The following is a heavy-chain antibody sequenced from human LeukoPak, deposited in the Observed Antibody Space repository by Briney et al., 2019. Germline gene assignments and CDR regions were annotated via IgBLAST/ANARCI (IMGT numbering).Heavy chain of an antibody. J-gene: IGHJ4*02. CDR2: ISDGGRPL. Sequence: PGGSLRLSCAASGFIFSDYYMSWIRQAPGKGLEWVSFISDGGRPLHYADSVKGRFTISRDNAKNSLYLQMNSLRDEDTAVYFCARRYCTPSSCYSDYWGQGALVTVSP. CDR1: GFIFSDYY. CDR3: ARRYCTPSSCYSDY. D-gene: IGHD2-8*01. V-gene: IGHV3-11*01.